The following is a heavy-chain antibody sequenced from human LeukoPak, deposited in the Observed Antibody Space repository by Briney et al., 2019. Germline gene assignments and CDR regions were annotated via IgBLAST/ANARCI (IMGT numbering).Heavy chain of an antibody. CDR1: GFTVSSNY. V-gene: IGHV3-53*05. Sequence: PGGSLRLSCAASGFTVSSNYMSWVRPAPGKGLEWVSVIYSGGSTYYADSVKGRFTISRDNSKNTLYLQMNSLRAEDTAVYYCAKDISGSSWYVALGYWGQGTLVTVSS. J-gene: IGHJ4*02. CDR2: IYSGGST. CDR3: AKDISGSSWYVALGY. D-gene: IGHD6-13*01.